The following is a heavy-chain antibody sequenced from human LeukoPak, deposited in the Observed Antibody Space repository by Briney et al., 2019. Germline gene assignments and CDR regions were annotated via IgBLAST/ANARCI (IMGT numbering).Heavy chain of an antibody. V-gene: IGHV3-23*01. J-gene: IGHJ4*02. CDR3: AKYRTTNAPPRNFDY. Sequence: GGSLRLSCAASGFTFNNFAMIWVRQAPGKGLEWVSVIGSDSGGIVYADSVKGRFTISRDNSNNTLYLQMNSLRADDTAVYYCAKYRTTNAPPRNFDYWGQGALVTVSS. CDR1: GFTFNNFA. CDR2: IGSDSGGI. D-gene: IGHD1-14*01.